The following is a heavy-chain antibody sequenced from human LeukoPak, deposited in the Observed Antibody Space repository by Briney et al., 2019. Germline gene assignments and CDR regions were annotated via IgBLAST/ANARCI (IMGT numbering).Heavy chain of an antibody. V-gene: IGHV4-59*08. D-gene: IGHD6-19*01. CDR1: GGSIRSYY. J-gene: IGHJ4*02. Sequence: PSETLSLTCTASGGSIRSYYWSWIRQPPGKGLEWIGHIYSGSPKYNPSLESRVTISVDTSKNQFSLKLSSVTAADTAVYYCARHRGSSGWYYFDYWGQGTLVTVSS. CDR3: ARHRGSSGWYYFDY. CDR2: IYSGSP.